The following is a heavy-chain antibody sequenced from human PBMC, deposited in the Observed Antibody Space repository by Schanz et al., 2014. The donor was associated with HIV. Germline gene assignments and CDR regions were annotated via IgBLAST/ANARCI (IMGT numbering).Heavy chain of an antibody. Sequence: QEQLVESGGGVVQPGRSLRLSCVASGFNFNSYGMHWVRQAPGKGLEWVALIPYDGNNDFYADSVKGRFTISRDNTKNSLYLQMNSLRAEDTAVYYCARDYHWNWFDPWGQGTLVTVSS. J-gene: IGHJ5*02. CDR2: IPYDGNND. D-gene: IGHD1-20*01. CDR3: ARDYHWNWFDP. V-gene: IGHV3-30*03. CDR1: GFNFNSYG.